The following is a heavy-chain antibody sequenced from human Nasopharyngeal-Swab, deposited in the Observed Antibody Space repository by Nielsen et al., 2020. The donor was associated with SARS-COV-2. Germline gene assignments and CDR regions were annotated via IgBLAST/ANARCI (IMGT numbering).Heavy chain of an antibody. D-gene: IGHD5-18*01. V-gene: IGHV4-34*01. J-gene: IGHJ4*02. Sequence: SETLSLTCAAYRGSLSNFFWSWIRQPPGKGLEWIGEINHSGSTNYNPSLKSRVTISVDTSKNQFSLELSSVTAADTAVYYCARVGDTAMAPVSYWGQGTLVTISS. CDR1: RGSLSNFF. CDR3: ARVGDTAMAPVSY. CDR2: INHSGST.